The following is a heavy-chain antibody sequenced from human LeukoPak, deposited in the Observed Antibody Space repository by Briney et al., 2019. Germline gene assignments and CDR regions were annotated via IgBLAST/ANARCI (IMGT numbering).Heavy chain of an antibody. Sequence: GGSLRLSCAASGFTFSSYGMHWVRQAPGKGLEWVAVISYDGSNKYYADSVKGRFTISRDNSKNTLYLQMNSLRAEDTAVYYCAKLYSVDSSGLTDDAFDIWGQGTMVTVSS. D-gene: IGHD3-22*01. J-gene: IGHJ3*02. CDR2: ISYDGSNK. CDR3: AKLYSVDSSGLTDDAFDI. V-gene: IGHV3-30*18. CDR1: GFTFSSYG.